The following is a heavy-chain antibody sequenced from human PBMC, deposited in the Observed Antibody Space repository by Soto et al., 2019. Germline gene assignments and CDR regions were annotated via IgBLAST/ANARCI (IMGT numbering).Heavy chain of an antibody. CDR3: ARDREPDGIWTFDS. J-gene: IGHJ4*02. CDR1: GFTLDKYI. Sequence: PGGSLRLSCAAFGFTLDKYIMGWVRQAPGKGLEWVAESFSSGGTQYADSVKGRFTISRDNSRNMVFLQMNGLRVEDTALYYCARDREPDGIWTFDSWGQGALVTVSS. D-gene: IGHD3-9*01. CDR2: SFSSGGT. V-gene: IGHV3-53*01.